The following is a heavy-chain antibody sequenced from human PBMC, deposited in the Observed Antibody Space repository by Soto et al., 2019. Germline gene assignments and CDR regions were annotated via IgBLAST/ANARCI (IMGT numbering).Heavy chain of an antibody. Sequence: PSETLSLTCSVSGGSISSGYYYWSWIRQPPGKGLEWIGYIYYSGSTNYNPSLKSRVTISVDTSKNQFSLKLSSVTAADTAVYYCARAHYDILTGPIDYWGQGTLVTVSS. CDR3: ARAHYDILTGPIDY. CDR2: IYYSGST. CDR1: GGSISSGYYY. V-gene: IGHV4-61*01. D-gene: IGHD3-9*01. J-gene: IGHJ4*02.